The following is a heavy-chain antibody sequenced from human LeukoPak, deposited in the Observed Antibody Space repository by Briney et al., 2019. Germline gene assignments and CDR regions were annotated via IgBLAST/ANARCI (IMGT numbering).Heavy chain of an antibody. Sequence: KASETLSLTCTVSGGSISSSYWSWIRQPPGKGLEWIGYMYYSGSTNYNPSLKSRVTISVDTSKNQFSLRLSSVTAADTAVYYCARAFSSSSFYFNYWGQGTLVTVSS. CDR1: GGSISSSY. D-gene: IGHD6-6*01. V-gene: IGHV4-59*01. CDR3: ARAFSSSSFYFNY. CDR2: MYYSGST. J-gene: IGHJ4*02.